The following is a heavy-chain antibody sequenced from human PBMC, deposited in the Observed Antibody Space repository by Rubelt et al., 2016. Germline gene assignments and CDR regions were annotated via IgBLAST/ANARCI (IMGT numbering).Heavy chain of an antibody. Sequence: GSLRLSCAASGFTFSSYAMSWVRQAPGKGLEWVSAISGSGGSTYYADSVKGRFTISRDNSKNPLYLQMNSLRAEDTAVYYCAKDRGHPDMTTVTSGVCDYWGQGTLVTVSS. J-gene: IGHJ4*02. CDR1: GFTFSSYA. D-gene: IGHD4-17*01. CDR3: AKDRGHPDMTTVTSGVCDY. V-gene: IGHV3-23*01. CDR2: ISGSGGST.